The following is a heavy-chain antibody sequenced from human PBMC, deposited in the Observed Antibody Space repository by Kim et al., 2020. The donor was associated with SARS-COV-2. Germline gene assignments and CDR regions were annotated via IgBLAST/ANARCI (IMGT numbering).Heavy chain of an antibody. CDR3: ARETGNTAMYL. D-gene: IGHD5-18*01. V-gene: IGHV3-48*03. Sequence: IYYAGSVKGRFTISRDNAKNSLCLQMNSLKAEDTAVYYCARETGNTAMYLWGQGTLVTVSS. J-gene: IGHJ4*02. CDR2: I.